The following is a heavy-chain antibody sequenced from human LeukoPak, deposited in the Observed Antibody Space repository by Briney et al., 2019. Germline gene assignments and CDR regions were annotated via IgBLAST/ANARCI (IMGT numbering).Heavy chain of an antibody. J-gene: IGHJ4*02. CDR2: ITGSSTSI. CDR3: ASGGATFEFDY. D-gene: IGHD2-8*02. V-gene: IGHV3-21*01. Sequence: PGGSLRLSCAASGFTFSSYSMNWVRQAPGKGLEWVSSITGSSTSIYYADSVKGRFTISRDNAKNSLYLQMNSLRAEDTAVYYCASGGATFEFDYWGQGTLVTVSS. CDR1: GFTFSSYS.